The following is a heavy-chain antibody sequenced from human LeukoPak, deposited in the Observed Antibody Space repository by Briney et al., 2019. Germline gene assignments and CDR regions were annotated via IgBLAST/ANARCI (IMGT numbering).Heavy chain of an antibody. D-gene: IGHD2-21*01. CDR3: ARVVSYWFDP. CDR1: GGSISTYY. J-gene: IGHJ5*02. CDR2: IFYTGSS. V-gene: IGHV4-59*01. Sequence: SETLSLTCTVSGGSISTYYWSWIRQPPGERLEWIGYIFYTGSSNYNPSLKSRVTISVDTSKNQFSLKLSSVTAADTAVYYCARVVSYWFDPWGQGTLVTVSS.